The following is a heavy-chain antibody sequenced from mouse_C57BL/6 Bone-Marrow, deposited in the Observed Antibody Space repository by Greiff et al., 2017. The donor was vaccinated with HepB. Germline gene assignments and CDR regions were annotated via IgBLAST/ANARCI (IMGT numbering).Heavy chain of an antibody. Sequence: EVKLQESGGGLVQPGGSLKLSCAASGFTFSDYYMYWVRQTPEKRLEWVAYISNGGGSTYYPDTVKGRFTISRDNAKNTLYLQMSRLKSEDTAMYYCARHRRYYGSTDAMDYWGQGTSVTVSS. J-gene: IGHJ4*01. V-gene: IGHV5-12*01. CDR3: ARHRRYYGSTDAMDY. CDR2: ISNGGGST. D-gene: IGHD1-1*01. CDR1: GFTFSDYY.